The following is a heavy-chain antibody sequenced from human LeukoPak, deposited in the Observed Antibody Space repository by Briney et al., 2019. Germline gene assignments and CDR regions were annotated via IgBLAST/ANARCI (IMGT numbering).Heavy chain of an antibody. CDR2: IYYSGST. V-gene: IGHV4-59*01. J-gene: IGHJ5*02. Sequence: SETLSLTCTVSGDSISSYYWSWIRQPPGKGLEWIGYIYYSGSTNYNPSLKSRVTISVDTSKNQFSLKLSSVTAADTAVYYCARVSPPSGWYFWFDPWGQGTLVTVSS. CDR1: GDSISSYY. D-gene: IGHD6-19*01. CDR3: ARVSPPSGWYFWFDP.